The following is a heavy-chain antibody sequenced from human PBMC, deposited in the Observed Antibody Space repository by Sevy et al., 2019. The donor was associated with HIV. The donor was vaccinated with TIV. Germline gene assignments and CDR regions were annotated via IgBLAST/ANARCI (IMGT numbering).Heavy chain of an antibody. CDR1: GFTFSSYS. CDR2: ISSSSYI. V-gene: IGHV3-21*01. Sequence: GGSLRLSCAASGFTFSSYSMNWVRQAPGKGLEWVSSISSSSYIYYADSVKGRFTISRDNAKNSLYLQMNSLRAEDTAVYYCAKEGMPSGPRLLWFAELLYQFDFWGQGTLVTVSS. J-gene: IGHJ4*02. D-gene: IGHD3-10*01. CDR3: AKEGMPSGPRLLWFAELLYQFDF.